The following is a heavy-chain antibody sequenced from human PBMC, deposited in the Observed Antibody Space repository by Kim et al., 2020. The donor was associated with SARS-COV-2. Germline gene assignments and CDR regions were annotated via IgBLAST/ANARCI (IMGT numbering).Heavy chain of an antibody. J-gene: IGHJ4*02. D-gene: IGHD2-8*01. Sequence: GGSLRLSCAASGFTFGTSPMGWVRRAPGKGLEWVSRLSWDGKRTYYADSVKGRVTISSDKSKNTLYLHMNSLRVEDTAVYYCAKGVTNGGFDYWGQGTQVTVSS. CDR2: LSWDGKRT. CDR3: AKGVTNGGFDY. V-gene: IGHV3-23*01. CDR1: GFTFGTSP.